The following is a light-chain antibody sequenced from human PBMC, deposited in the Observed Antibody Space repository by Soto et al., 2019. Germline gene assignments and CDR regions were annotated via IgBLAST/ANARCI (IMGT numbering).Light chain of an antibody. CDR2: GAS. CDR3: QQYDSSPST. V-gene: IGKV3-20*01. J-gene: IGKJ1*01. CDR1: QDIRSNY. Sequence: ETVLTQSPGTLSLSPGERATLSCRASQDIRSNYLAWYRQTPGQAPRLLIYGASKRASGIADRFSGSGSGTDFTLIISRLEPEDFALYYCQQYDSSPSTFGQGTKVEIK.